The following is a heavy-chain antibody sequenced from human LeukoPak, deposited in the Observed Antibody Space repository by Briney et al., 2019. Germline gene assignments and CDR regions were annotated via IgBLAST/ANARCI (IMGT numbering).Heavy chain of an antibody. CDR2: INTDGSEK. J-gene: IGHJ4*02. Sequence: GGSLRLSCAASGFIFNRYRMSWVRQAPGKGPEWVASINTDGSEKHYVGSVRGRFTISRDNAKNTLHLQMNSLRTEDTALCYCAREAYWGQGILVAVSS. CDR3: AREAY. V-gene: IGHV3-7*03. CDR1: GFIFNRYR.